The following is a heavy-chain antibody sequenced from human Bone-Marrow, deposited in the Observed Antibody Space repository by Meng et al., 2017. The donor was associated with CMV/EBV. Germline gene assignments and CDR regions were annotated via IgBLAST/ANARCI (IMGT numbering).Heavy chain of an antibody. V-gene: IGHV4-61*01. CDR3: ARAFRGYCSTTSCYIFDS. Sequence: VRRSSYYWSWVRQPPGMGLEWIGYIYNSGSTNYNPSLKSRVTISIDTSKNQFSLKLSSVTAADTAVYYCARAFRGYCSTTSCYIFDSWGQGSLVTVSS. CDR2: IYNSGST. D-gene: IGHD2-2*02. CDR1: VRRSSYY. J-gene: IGHJ4*02.